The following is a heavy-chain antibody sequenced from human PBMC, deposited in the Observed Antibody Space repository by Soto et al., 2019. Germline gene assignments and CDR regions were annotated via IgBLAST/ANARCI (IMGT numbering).Heavy chain of an antibody. D-gene: IGHD6-19*01. V-gene: IGHV3-30*18. Sequence: QVHLVESGGGVVQPGRSLRLSCAASGFTFSTTGMHWVRQAPGKGLEWVAMISHDGGVKHYTDSVKGRFTISRDTSNNTVYLQMNSLRPEETDMYYCAKDLYGAGWYNYFDPWGQGTLVTVSS. J-gene: IGHJ5*02. CDR1: GFTFSTTG. CDR3: AKDLYGAGWYNYFDP. CDR2: ISHDGGVK.